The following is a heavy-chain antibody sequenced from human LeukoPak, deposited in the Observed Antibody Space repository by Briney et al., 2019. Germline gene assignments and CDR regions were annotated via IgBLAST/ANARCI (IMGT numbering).Heavy chain of an antibody. D-gene: IGHD3-22*01. Sequence: SETLSLTCTVSGYSISSGYYWGWIRQPPGKGLEWIGSIYHSGSTYYNPSLKSRVTISVDTSKNQFSLKLSSVTAADTAVYYCATKVYYYDSSGYYHVLDYWGQGTLVTVSS. J-gene: IGHJ4*02. CDR2: IYHSGST. CDR1: GYSISSGYY. CDR3: ATKVYYYDSSGYYHVLDY. V-gene: IGHV4-38-2*02.